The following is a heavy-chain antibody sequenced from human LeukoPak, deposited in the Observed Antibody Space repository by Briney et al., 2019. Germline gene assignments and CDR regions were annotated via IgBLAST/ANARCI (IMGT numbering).Heavy chain of an antibody. Sequence: GGSLRLSCAASGFTFSTYAMSWVRQAAGKGLEWVSLISGSGGGTYYADSVKGRFTISRDNSKNTLYLQMNSLRAEDTAVYYCAKDRRIAAAPVHFQHWGQGTLVTVSS. CDR1: GFTFSTYA. J-gene: IGHJ1*01. V-gene: IGHV3-23*01. D-gene: IGHD6-13*01. CDR2: ISGSGGGT. CDR3: AKDRRIAAAPVHFQH.